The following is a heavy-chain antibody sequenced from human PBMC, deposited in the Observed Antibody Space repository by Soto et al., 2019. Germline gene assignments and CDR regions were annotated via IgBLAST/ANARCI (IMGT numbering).Heavy chain of an antibody. D-gene: IGHD6-19*01. CDR3: SKEGSAWDGVIDV. V-gene: IGHV3-23*01. CDR1: GFTFRSYA. Sequence: EVQLLESGGGSVQPGGSLRLSCEASGFTFRSYAMSWVRQAPGKGLEWVSVISGSGSSIDYADSVKGRFTISRDNSKNTLFLQMNSLRGEDAAAYYCSKEGSAWDGVIDVWGQGTMVTVSS. J-gene: IGHJ3*01. CDR2: ISGSGSSI.